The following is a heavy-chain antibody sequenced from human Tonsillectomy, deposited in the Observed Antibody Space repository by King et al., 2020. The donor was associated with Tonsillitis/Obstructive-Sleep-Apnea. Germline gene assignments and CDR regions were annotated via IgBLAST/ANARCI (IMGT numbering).Heavy chain of an antibody. CDR1: GESFSGYS. Sequence: VQLQQWGAGLLKPSEPRSLTCAVYGESFSGYSWTWIRQPPGKGLEWIGEITHSGNTNYNTSLKSRVTISVDTSKNQFSLRLSSVTAADTAVYYCARGKGAMDVWGKGTTVTVSS. D-gene: IGHD4/OR15-4a*01. CDR3: ARGKGAMDV. V-gene: IGHV4-34*01. CDR2: ITHSGNT. J-gene: IGHJ6*03.